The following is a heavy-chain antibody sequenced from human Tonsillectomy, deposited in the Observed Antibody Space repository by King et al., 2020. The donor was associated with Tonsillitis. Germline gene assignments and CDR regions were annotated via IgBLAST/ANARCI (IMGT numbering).Heavy chain of an antibody. CDR2: ISGSGGST. CDR3: AKVKVATMPRDAFDF. Sequence: QLQESGGGLVQPGGSLRLSCAASGFTFSSYAMSWVRQAPGKGLEWVSGISGSGGSTYSADSVKGRFTISRDNSKNTLYLQMKSLRAEDTAVYYCAKVKVATMPRDAFDFWGQGTMVTVSS. J-gene: IGHJ3*01. V-gene: IGHV3-23*01. CDR1: GFTFSSYA. D-gene: IGHD5-12*01.